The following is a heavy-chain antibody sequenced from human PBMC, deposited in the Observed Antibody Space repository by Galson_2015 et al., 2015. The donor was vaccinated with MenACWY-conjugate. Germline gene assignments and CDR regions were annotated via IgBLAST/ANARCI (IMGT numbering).Heavy chain of an antibody. J-gene: IGHJ3*02. D-gene: IGHD4-17*01. CDR2: IWYDGSNK. CDR3: ARGPRYGAFDI. V-gene: IGHV3-33*01. Sequence: SLRLSCAASGFIFSSYGMHWVRQAPGKGLEWVAVIWYDGSNKYYADSVKGRFTISRDKSKNTLYLQMNSLGAEDTAVYYCARGPRYGAFDIWGQGTMVTVSS. CDR1: GFIFSSYG.